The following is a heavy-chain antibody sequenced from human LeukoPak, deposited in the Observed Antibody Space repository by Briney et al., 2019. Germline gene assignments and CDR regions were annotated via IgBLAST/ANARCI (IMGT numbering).Heavy chain of an antibody. CDR1: GYTFTDYY. CDR2: INPNSGDT. Sequence: ASVKVSCKASGYTFTDYYVHWVRQAPGQGLEWMGWINPNSGDTNYVQKFQGRVTMTEDTSTDTAYMDLSSLRSEDTAVYYCFLRYLPHFWGQGTLVTVSS. CDR3: FLRYLPHF. V-gene: IGHV1-2*02. J-gene: IGHJ4*02. D-gene: IGHD3-16*02.